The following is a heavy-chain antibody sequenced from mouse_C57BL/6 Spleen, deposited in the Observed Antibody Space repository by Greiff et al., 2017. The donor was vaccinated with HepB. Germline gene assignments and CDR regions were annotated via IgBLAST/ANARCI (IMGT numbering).Heavy chain of an antibody. CDR2: INPNNGGT. CDR1: GYPFTDYY. CDR3: ARAGDGYLDY. Sequence: VQLHQSGPELVKPGASVKISCKASGYPFTDYYMNWVKQSHGKSLEWIGDINPNNGGTSYKQKFKGKATLTVDKSSSTAYMERRSLTAEDSAVYYCARAGDGYLDYWGQGTTLTVSS. D-gene: IGHD2-3*01. J-gene: IGHJ2*01. V-gene: IGHV1-26*01.